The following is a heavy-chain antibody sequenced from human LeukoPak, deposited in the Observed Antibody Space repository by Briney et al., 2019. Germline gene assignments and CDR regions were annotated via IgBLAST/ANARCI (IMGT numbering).Heavy chain of an antibody. CDR1: GFTFSSYA. J-gene: IGHJ5*02. CDR2: ISYDGSNK. CDR3: ARAGTPITMIVVESNWFDP. V-gene: IGHV3-30-3*01. Sequence: QPGGSLRLSCAASGFTFSSYAMHWVRQAPGKGLEWVAVISYDGSNKYYADSVKGRFTISRDNSKNTLYLQMNSLRAEDTAVYYCARAGTPITMIVVESNWFDPWGQGTLVTVSS. D-gene: IGHD3-22*01.